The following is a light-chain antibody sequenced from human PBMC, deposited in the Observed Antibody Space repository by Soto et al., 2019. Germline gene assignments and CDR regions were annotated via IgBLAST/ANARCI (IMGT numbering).Light chain of an antibody. Sequence: ELVLTQSPATLSLSPGERATLSCRASQSVSSSYLAWYQKKPGQAPRLLIYGAPSRATGIPDRFSGSGSGADFSLTIGRLEPEDFAVYYGQQYDSSLRDFGQGTKV. CDR1: QSVSSSY. J-gene: IGKJ1*01. V-gene: IGKV3-20*01. CDR3: QQYDSSLRD. CDR2: GAP.